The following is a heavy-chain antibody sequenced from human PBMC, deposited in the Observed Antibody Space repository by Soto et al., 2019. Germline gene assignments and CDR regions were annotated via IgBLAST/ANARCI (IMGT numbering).Heavy chain of an antibody. CDR1: GDSISSSNYY. Sequence: SETLSLTCTVSGDSISSSNYYWGWIRQPPGKGLEWIVSMHYSGNTYYNPSLKSRVTISVDTSKNQFSLRLSSVTAADTAVYYCARPGYYDSSGYWRSPFDIWGQGTMVTVSS. V-gene: IGHV4-39*01. J-gene: IGHJ3*02. CDR2: MHYSGNT. D-gene: IGHD3-22*01. CDR3: ARPGYYDSSGYWRSPFDI.